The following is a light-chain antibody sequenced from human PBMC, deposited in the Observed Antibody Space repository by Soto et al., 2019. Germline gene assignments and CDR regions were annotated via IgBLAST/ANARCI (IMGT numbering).Light chain of an antibody. J-gene: IGKJ1*01. Sequence: ILMTHSAATVSVSPKDRVTLSFRASRTVHSNVAWYQHKPGQAPRLLIYGASFRATGMPARFSGSGFGTEFTLTISSLQSEDFAVYYCQQYNNWLRTFGQGTKVDIK. CDR3: QQYNNWLRT. V-gene: IGKV3-15*01. CDR1: RTVHSN. CDR2: GAS.